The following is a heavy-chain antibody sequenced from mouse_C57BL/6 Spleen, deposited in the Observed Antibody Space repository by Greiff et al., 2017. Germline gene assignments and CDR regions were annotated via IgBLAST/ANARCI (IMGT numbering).Heavy chain of an antibody. D-gene: IGHD4-1*01. V-gene: IGHV1-64*01. J-gene: IGHJ1*03. CDR3: ARTDWDWYFDV. Sequence: VKLQQPGAELVKPGASVKLSCKASGYTFTSYWMHWVKQRPGQGLEWIGMIHPNSGSTNYNEKFKSKATLTVDKSSSTAYMQLSSLTSEDSAVYYWARTDWDWYFDVWGTGTTVTVSS. CDR1: GYTFTSYW. CDR2: IHPNSGST.